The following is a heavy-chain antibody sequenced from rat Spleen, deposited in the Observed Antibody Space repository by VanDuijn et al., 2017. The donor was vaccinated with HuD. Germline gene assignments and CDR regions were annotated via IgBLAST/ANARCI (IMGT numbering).Heavy chain of an antibody. CDR3: ARRHYGYTDYFDY. CDR1: GFTFSDYA. Sequence: EVQLVESGGGLVQPGRSLKLSCAASGFTFSDYAMAWVRQAPKKGLEWVATIIYDSSNTYYRDSVKGRFTISRDNAKSTLYLQMDSLRSEDTATYYCARRHYGYTDYFDYWGQGVMVTVSS. CDR2: IIYDSSNT. V-gene: IGHV5-17*01. D-gene: IGHD1-11*01. J-gene: IGHJ2*01.